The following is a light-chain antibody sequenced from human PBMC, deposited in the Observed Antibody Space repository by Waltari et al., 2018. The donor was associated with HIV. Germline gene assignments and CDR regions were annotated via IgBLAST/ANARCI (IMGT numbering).Light chain of an antibody. CDR2: HDS. V-gene: IGLV3-21*04. CDR3: QVWDSPSEQIL. Sequence: YVLTQAPSESVAPGQTARISCGGDNIGRRRVHWYQQKPGQAPALVIYHDSERPSGIPERFSGPNSGNTAPLTISGVEAGEGANYYCQVWDSPSEQILFGGGTRLTVL. J-gene: IGLJ2*01. CDR1: NIGRRR.